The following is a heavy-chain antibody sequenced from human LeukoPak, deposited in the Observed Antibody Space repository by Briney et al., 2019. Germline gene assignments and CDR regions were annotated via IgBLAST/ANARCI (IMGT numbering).Heavy chain of an antibody. V-gene: IGHV4-4*02. D-gene: IGHD2-15*01. J-gene: IGHJ4*02. CDR3: ARNGAHSADS. CDR2: ILHTGST. Sequence: AETLSLTCAVSGYSISSGYWWSWVRQPPGKGLEWIGEILHTGSTNYNPSLKSRVTISVDKSKNQFSLKLTSVTAADTAVYYCARNGAHSADSWGQGTLLTVSS. CDR1: GYSISSGYW.